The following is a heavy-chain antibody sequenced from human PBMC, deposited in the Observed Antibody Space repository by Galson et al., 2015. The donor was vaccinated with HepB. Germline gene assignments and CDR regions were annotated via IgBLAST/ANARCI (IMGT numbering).Heavy chain of an antibody. CDR1: GGTFSSYA. J-gene: IGHJ4*02. V-gene: IGHV1-69*04. CDR2: IIPILGIA. CDR3: AREEGIAAAGT. Sequence: SVKVSCKASGGTFSSYAISWVRQAPGQGLEWMGRIIPILGIANYAQKFQGRVTITADKSTSTAYMELSSLRSEDTAVYYCAREEGIAAAGTWGQGTLVTVSS. D-gene: IGHD6-13*01.